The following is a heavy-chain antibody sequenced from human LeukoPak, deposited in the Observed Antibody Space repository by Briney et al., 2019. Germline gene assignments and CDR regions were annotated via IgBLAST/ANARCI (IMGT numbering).Heavy chain of an antibody. J-gene: IGHJ3*02. Sequence: GESLKLSCKGSGYSFTSYWIGWVRQMPGKGLEWMGIIYPGDSDTRYSPSFQGQVTISADKSISTAYLQWSSLKASDTAMYYCARDYDILTGYGAFDIWGQGTMVTVSS. V-gene: IGHV5-51*01. CDR1: GYSFTSYW. CDR2: IYPGDSDT. CDR3: ARDYDILTGYGAFDI. D-gene: IGHD3-9*01.